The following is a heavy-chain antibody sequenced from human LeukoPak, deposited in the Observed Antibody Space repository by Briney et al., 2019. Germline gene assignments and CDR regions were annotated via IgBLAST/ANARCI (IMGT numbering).Heavy chain of an antibody. CDR1: GGSISSFY. V-gene: IGHV4-59*01. CDR3: ARGNYDDSYAYGGDFDS. D-gene: IGHD3-16*01. J-gene: IGHJ4*02. CDR2: MSNSGST. Sequence: PSETLSLTCSVSGGSISSFYWNWIRQPPGKGLEWIGYMSNSGSTNYNPSFKSRLTISVDTSKNHLSLRLSSVTAADTAVYYCARGNYDDSYAYGGDFDSWGQGTLVTVSS.